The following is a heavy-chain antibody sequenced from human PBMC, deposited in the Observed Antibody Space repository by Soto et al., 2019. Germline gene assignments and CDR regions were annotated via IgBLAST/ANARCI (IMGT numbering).Heavy chain of an antibody. V-gene: IGHV3-53*01. CDR3: VRDRVYNGSYFFDH. CDR1: GFNVSSYH. CDR2: IYSGDTT. J-gene: IGHJ4*01. Sequence: GGSLRLSCAASGFNVSSYHMNWVRQAPGKGLEWVSVIYSGDTTYYSESVRGRFTISRDNSRNTLFLQMTNLRLEDTAVYYCVRDRVYNGSYFFDHWGHGALVTVSS. D-gene: IGHD2-8*01.